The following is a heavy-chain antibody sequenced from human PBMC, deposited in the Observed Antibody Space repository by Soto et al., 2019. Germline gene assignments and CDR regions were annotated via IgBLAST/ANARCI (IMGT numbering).Heavy chain of an antibody. J-gene: IGHJ4*02. D-gene: IGHD3-3*01. V-gene: IGHV1-2*02. CDR3: ARVITIFGVDFDY. CDR1: GYTFTGYY. CDR2: INPNSGGT. Sequence: WASVKVSCKASGYTFTGYYMHWVRQAPGQGLEWMGWINPNSGGTNYAQKFQGRVTMTRDTSISTAYMELSRLRSDDTAVYYCARVITIFGVDFDYWGQGTLVNVSS.